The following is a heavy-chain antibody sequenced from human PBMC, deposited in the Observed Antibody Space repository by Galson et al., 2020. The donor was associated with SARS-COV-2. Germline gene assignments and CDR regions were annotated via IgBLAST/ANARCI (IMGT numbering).Heavy chain of an antibody. CDR3: ATGIVRYFDQSDYYYGMDV. CDR2: FDPEDGET. V-gene: IGHV1-24*01. D-gene: IGHD3-9*01. J-gene: IGHJ6*02. Sequence: ASVKVSCKVSGYTLTELSMHWVRQAPGKGLAWMGGFDPEDGETIYAQKFQGRVTMTEDTSTDTAYMELSSLRSEDTAVYYCATGIVRYFDQSDYYYGMDVGGQGTTVTVSS. CDR1: GYTLTELS.